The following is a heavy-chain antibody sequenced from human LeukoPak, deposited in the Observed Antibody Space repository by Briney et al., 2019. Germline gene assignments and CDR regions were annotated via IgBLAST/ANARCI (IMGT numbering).Heavy chain of an antibody. CDR1: GGSINSSSYC. CDR2: IYYSGST. J-gene: IGHJ5*02. V-gene: IGHV4-39*07. D-gene: IGHD6-13*01. CDR3: ARVGGPGIAAADNWFDP. Sequence: PSETLSPTCTVSGGSINSSSYCWGWIRQPPGKGLEWIGSIYYSGSTYYNPSLKSRVTISVDTSKSQFSLKLSSVTAADTAVYYCARVGGPGIAAADNWFDPWGQGTLVTVSS.